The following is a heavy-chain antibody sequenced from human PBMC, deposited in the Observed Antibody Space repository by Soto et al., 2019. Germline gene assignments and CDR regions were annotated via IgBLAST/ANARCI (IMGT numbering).Heavy chain of an antibody. J-gene: IGHJ5*02. CDR1: GFTFSSYA. V-gene: IGHV3-23*01. Sequence: VGSLRLSCAASGFTFSSYAMSWVRQAPGKGLEWVSAISGSGGSTYYADSVKGRFTISRDNSKNTLYLQMNSLRAEDTAVYYCAKGPYYYVLGGWFDPWGQGTLVTVSS. CDR3: AKGPYYYVLGGWFDP. D-gene: IGHD3-10*02. CDR2: ISGSGGST.